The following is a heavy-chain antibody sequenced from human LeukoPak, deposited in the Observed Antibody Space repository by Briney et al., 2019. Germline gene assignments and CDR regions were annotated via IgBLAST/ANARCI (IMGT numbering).Heavy chain of an antibody. J-gene: IGHJ4*02. CDR3: AINDGSGSYYKSDY. D-gene: IGHD3-10*01. Sequence: SETLSLTCAVYGGSFSGYYWSWVRQAPGKGLEWIGEIDQGGSTNYNPSLKSRVTITIDTAKNQFSLKLNSVTAADTAVYYCAINDGSGSYYKSDYWGQGTLVIVSS. V-gene: IGHV4-34*01. CDR2: IDQGGST. CDR1: GGSFSGYY.